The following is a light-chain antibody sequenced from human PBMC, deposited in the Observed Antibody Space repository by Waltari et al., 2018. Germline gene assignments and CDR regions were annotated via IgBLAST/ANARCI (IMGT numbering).Light chain of an antibody. Sequence: EIVLTQSPATLSLSPGERATTSCRASQSVSSSLAWYQQKPGQAPRLLIYGASSRATGIPDRFSGSGSGTDFTLTISSLEPEDFAVYYCQQYSNWPFTFGPGTKLDIK. V-gene: IGKV3-15*01. CDR1: QSVSSS. J-gene: IGKJ3*01. CDR3: QQYSNWPFT. CDR2: GAS.